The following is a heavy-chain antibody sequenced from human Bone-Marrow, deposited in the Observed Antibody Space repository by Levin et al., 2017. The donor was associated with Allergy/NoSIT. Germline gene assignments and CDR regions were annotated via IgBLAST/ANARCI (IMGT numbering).Heavy chain of an antibody. Sequence: GASVKVSCKASGYTFTDYWIHWVRQAPGQGLESMGWINPYSGGTKYAQTFQGRVAMTRDASINTVYMELSSLTSDDTAVYYCARGPNDGSVDWGQGTLVTVSS. J-gene: IGHJ4*02. CDR1: GYTFTDYW. CDR2: INPYSGGT. CDR3: ARGPNDGSVD. D-gene: IGHD1-1*01. V-gene: IGHV1-2*02.